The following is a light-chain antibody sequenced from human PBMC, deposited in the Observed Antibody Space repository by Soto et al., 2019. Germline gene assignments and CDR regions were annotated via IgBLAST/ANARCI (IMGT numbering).Light chain of an antibody. CDR3: SSYTTSNTRQIV. Sequence: QSALTQPASVSGSPGQSITISCTGTSSDVGGYNYVSWYQHHPGKAPKLMIFDVSNRPSGVSNRFSGSKSGNTASLTISVLQPEDEADYYCSSYTTSNTRQIVFGTGTQLTVL. V-gene: IGLV2-14*03. CDR2: DVS. J-gene: IGLJ1*01. CDR1: SSDVGGYNY.